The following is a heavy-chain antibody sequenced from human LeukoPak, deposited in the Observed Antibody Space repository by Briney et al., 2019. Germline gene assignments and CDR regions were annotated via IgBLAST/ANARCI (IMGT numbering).Heavy chain of an antibody. CDR3: ARGVVLTGYPLDF. Sequence: SETLSLTCTVSGGSISSYYWSWIRQPPGKGLEWIGYIYYSGSTNYNPSLKSRVTISIDTSKKQFSLKLSSVTAADTAVYYCARGVVLTGYPLDFWGRGTLVTVSS. J-gene: IGHJ4*02. D-gene: IGHD3-9*01. V-gene: IGHV4-59*01. CDR1: GGSISSYY. CDR2: IYYSGST.